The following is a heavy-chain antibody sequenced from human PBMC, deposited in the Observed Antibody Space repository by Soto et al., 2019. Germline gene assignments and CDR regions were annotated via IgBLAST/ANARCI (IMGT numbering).Heavy chain of an antibody. D-gene: IGHD1-7*01. CDR1: GYSFTSYW. V-gene: IGHV5-10-1*01. CDR3: ARGTGTTGYYYGMDV. Sequence: HGESLKISCKGSGYSFTSYWISWVRQMPGKGLEWMGRIDPSDSYTNYSPSFQGHVTISADKSVSTAYLQWSSLKASDTAMYYCARGTGTTGYYYGMDVWGQGTTVTVSS. CDR2: IDPSDSYT. J-gene: IGHJ6*02.